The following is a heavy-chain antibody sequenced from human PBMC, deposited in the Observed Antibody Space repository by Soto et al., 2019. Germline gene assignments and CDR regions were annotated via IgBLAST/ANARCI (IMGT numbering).Heavy chain of an antibody. J-gene: IGHJ3*02. CDR2: ISSSSSYI. CDR3: ARVRTPQKPYLLYDAFDI. D-gene: IGHD2-21*01. Sequence: SLRLSCAASGFTFSSYSMNWVRQAPGKGLEWVSSISSSSSYIYYADSVKGRFTISRDNAKNSLYLQMNSLRAEDTAVYYCARVRTPQKPYLLYDAFDIWGQGTMVTVSS. CDR1: GFTFSSYS. V-gene: IGHV3-21*01.